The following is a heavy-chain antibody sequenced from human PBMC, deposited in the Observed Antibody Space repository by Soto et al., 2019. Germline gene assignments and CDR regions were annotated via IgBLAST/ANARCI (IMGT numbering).Heavy chain of an antibody. D-gene: IGHD6-19*01. Sequence: GASVQVSCKASGGTFSSYAISWVRQAPGQGLEWMGGIIPIFGTANYAQKFQGRVTITADESTSTAYMELSSLRSEDTAVYYSARSEVGARTFFKQWLGHPYYYYYGMDVWGQGTTVTVS. CDR3: ARSEVGARTFFKQWLGHPYYYYYGMDV. J-gene: IGHJ6*02. V-gene: IGHV1-69*13. CDR2: IIPIFGTA. CDR1: GGTFSSYA.